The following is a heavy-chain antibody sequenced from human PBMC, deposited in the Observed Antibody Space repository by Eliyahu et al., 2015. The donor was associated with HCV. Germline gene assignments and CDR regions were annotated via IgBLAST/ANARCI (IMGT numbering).Heavy chain of an antibody. V-gene: IGHV2-26*01. CDR1: GFSLSNARMG. Sequence: QVTLKESGPVLVKPTETLTLTCTVSGFSLSNARMGVSWIRQPPGKALEWLAHIFSNDEKSYSTSLKSRLTISKDTSKSQVVLTMTNMDPVDTATYYCATGSYGGANAEYFQHWGQGTLVTVSS. D-gene: IGHD4-23*01. CDR3: ATGSYGGANAEYFQH. J-gene: IGHJ1*01. CDR2: IFSNDEK.